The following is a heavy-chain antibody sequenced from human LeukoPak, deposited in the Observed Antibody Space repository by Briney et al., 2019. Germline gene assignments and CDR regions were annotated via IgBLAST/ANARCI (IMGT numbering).Heavy chain of an antibody. Sequence: GESLKISCKGSGYSFTNYWIGWVRQMPGRGLEWMEIFYPGDSDTRYSPSFQGQVTISADKSIRTAYLQWSSLKASDTAMYYCARPIAVAGRGGFDFFDYWGQGTLVTVSS. D-gene: IGHD6-19*01. J-gene: IGHJ4*02. CDR3: ARPIAVAGRGGFDFFDY. CDR2: FYPGDSDT. CDR1: GYSFTNYW. V-gene: IGHV5-51*01.